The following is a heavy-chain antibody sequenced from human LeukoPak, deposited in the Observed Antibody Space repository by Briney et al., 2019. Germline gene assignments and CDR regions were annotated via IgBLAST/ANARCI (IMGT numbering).Heavy chain of an antibody. CDR1: GFNFTTYA. CDR2: VSGTGRYT. V-gene: IGHV3-23*01. Sequence: PGGSLRLSCAASGFNFTTYAMSWVRQAPGKGLEWVSTVSGTGRYTYYADSVKGRFTISRDNSQNTADLQMHRLSAEDTAVYYCAKSTVSHVVRGAIFYFDFWGQGALVTVSS. CDR3: AKSTVSHVVRGAIFYFDF. J-gene: IGHJ4*02. D-gene: IGHD3-10*01.